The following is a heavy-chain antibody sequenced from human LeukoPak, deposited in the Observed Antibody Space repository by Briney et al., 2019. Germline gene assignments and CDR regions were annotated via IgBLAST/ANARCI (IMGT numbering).Heavy chain of an antibody. CDR2: IIPIFGTK. V-gene: IGHV1-69*13. Sequence: SVKVSCKVSGGTFSRYGISWVRQAPGQGLEWMGRIIPIFGTKNYAQKFQGRVTITADESTGTVYMELSSLRSADTAIYYCGRSGSYDVLSGYYMYGMDVWGKGTTVIVSS. CDR1: GGTFSRYG. D-gene: IGHD3-3*01. CDR3: GRSGSYDVLSGYYMYGMDV. J-gene: IGHJ6*04.